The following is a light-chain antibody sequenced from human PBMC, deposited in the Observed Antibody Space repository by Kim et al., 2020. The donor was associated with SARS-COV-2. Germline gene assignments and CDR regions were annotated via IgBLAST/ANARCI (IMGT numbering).Light chain of an antibody. CDR3: QVWDSTTVHWV. V-gene: IGLV3-21*04. CDR1: NIGRER. J-gene: IGLJ3*02. CDR2: YDS. Sequence: APGGPTRIRCGGFNIGRERVHWYQQKKGQAPVLVIYYDSHRPSAIPDRISASNSGNTATLTISRVEAGDEADYYCQVWDSTTVHWVFGGGTQLTVL.